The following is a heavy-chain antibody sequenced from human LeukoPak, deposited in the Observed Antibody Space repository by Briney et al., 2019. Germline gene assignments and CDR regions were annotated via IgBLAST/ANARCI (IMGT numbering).Heavy chain of an antibody. J-gene: IGHJ4*02. CDR2: MDPNSDNT. D-gene: IGHD6-13*01. CDR3: ASDAGAAGTGSLDY. CDR1: GYTFTSYD. V-gene: IGHV1-8*01. Sequence: GASVKVSCKASGYTFTSYDIHWVRQATGQGLEWMGWMDPNSDNTIYAQKFQGRVTMTRNTSISTAYMELRSLRSEDTAVYYCASDAGAAGTGSLDYWGQGTLVTVSS.